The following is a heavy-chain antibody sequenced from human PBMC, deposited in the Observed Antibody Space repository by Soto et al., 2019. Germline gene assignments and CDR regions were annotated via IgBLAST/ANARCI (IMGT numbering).Heavy chain of an antibody. CDR2: MNPNSGNT. CDR1: GYTFTSYD. D-gene: IGHD6-19*01. Sequence: QVQLVQSGAEVKKPGASVKVSCKASGYTFTSYDINWVRQATGQGLEWMGWMNPNSGNTGYAQKFQGRVTMTRNTAISTAYMELRSLRSEYTAVYCCARGRDSSGDFDYWGQGTLVTVSS. CDR3: ARGRDSSGDFDY. V-gene: IGHV1-8*01. J-gene: IGHJ4*02.